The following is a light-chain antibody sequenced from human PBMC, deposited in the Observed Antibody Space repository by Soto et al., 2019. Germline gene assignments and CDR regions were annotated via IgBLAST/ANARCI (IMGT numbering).Light chain of an antibody. CDR1: RNVGRK. V-gene: IGKV3-15*01. Sequence: EIXXXXXXATLAVSPGERATLSCKASRNVGRKLAWYMQKHGQSPRXXISGASTRAADFPARFSGIVSGTEGILTISRLQSEDGALYDCQQSDDWTWTFGQGTKVDI. CDR3: QQSDDWTWT. J-gene: IGKJ1*01. CDR2: GAS.